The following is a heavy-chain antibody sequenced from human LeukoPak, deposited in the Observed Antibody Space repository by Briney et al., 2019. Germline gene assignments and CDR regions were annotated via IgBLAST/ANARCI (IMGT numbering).Heavy chain of an antibody. V-gene: IGHV1-3*01. Sequence: ASVKVSCKASGYTFTSYAMHWVRQAPGQRLEWMGWINAGNGNTKYSQKFQGRVTITRDTSASTAYMELSSLRSEDTAVYYCARVSSGSGTIDYWGQGTLVTVSS. CDR1: GYTFTSYA. J-gene: IGHJ4*02. D-gene: IGHD3-10*01. CDR3: ARVSSGSGTIDY. CDR2: INAGNGNT.